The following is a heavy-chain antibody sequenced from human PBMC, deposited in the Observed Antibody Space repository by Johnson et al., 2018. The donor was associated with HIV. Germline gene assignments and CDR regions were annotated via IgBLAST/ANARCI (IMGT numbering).Heavy chain of an antibody. V-gene: IGHV3-53*01. Sequence: VQLVESGGGLIQPGGSLRLSCAASGFTVSSNYMSWVRQAPGKGLEWVSLIYSGMKGIFSISRDNSKKTLFLQMNSLRAEDTAVYYCARVGILRRRGAFDIWGQGTMVTVSS. CDR2: IYSG. J-gene: IGHJ3*02. CDR1: GFTVSSNY. CDR3: ARVGILRRRGAFDI. D-gene: IGHD2-15*01.